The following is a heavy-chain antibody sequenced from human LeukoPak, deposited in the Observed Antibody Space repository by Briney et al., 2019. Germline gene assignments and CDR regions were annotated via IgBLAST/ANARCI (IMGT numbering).Heavy chain of an antibody. J-gene: IGHJ4*02. V-gene: IGHV3-30*02. CDR2: IRYDGSNK. CDR3: AKEPPGQQWLVPGGFDY. CDR1: GFTFSSYG. Sequence: GGSLRLSCAASGFTFSSYGMHWVRQAPGKGLEWVAFIRYDGSNKYYADSVKGRFTISRDNSKNTLYLQMNSLRAEDTAVYYCAKEPPGQQWLVPGGFDYWGQGTLVTVSP. D-gene: IGHD6-19*01.